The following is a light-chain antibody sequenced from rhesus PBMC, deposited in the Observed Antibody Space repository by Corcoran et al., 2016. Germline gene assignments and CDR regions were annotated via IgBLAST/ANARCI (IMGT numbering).Light chain of an antibody. CDR1: SSDIAGYNY. CDR2: EVN. CDR3: SSYAGSNTFVL. V-gene: IGLV2-32*02. Sequence: QAALTQPRSVSGSPGQSVTISCTGTSSDIAGYNYVSWYQHHPGTAPKLMISEVNKRPSGVSDRFSGSKSDNTASLTISGLQPEDEADYYCSSYAGSNTFVLFGGGTRLTVL. J-gene: IGLJ3*01.